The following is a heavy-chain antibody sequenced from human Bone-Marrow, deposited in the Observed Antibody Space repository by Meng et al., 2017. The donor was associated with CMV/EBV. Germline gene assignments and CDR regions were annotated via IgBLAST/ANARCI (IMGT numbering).Heavy chain of an antibody. J-gene: IGHJ4*02. Sequence: GGSLRLSCAASGFTFSDYGMHWVRQAPGKGLEWVAYVRYDGNNKNYADSVKGRFTISRDNSKNTLYLQMNSLRAEDTAVYYCAKVNWNDLTKGYYWGQGTLVTVSS. CDR2: VRYDGNNK. V-gene: IGHV3-30*02. CDR1: GFTFSDYG. D-gene: IGHD1-20*01. CDR3: AKVNWNDLTKGYY.